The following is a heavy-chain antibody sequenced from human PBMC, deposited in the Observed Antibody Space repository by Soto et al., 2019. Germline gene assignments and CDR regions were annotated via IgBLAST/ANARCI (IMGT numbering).Heavy chain of an antibody. J-gene: IGHJ4*02. V-gene: IGHV4-31*03. CDR2: IYYSGST. CDR3: ARDPGDYFDY. Sequence: SETLSLTCTVSGGSISSGGYYWSWIRQHPGKGLEWIGYIYYSGSTYYNPSLKSRVTISVDTSKNQFSLKLSSVTAADTAVYYCARDPGDYFDYWGQGTLVTVSS. CDR1: GGSISSGGYY.